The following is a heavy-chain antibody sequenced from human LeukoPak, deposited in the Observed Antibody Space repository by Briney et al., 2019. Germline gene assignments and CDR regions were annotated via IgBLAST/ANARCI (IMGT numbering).Heavy chain of an antibody. Sequence: ASVKVSCKASGYTFTSYGISWVRQAPGQGLEWMGWISAHNGNTYYAQKLRGRVTMTTDTSTSTAYMELRSLRSDDTAVYYCARDINPATVVTPYYYYGLDVWGQGTTVTVSS. CDR2: ISAHNGNT. V-gene: IGHV1-18*01. CDR1: GYTFTSYG. CDR3: ARDINPATVVTPYYYYGLDV. J-gene: IGHJ6*02. D-gene: IGHD4-23*01.